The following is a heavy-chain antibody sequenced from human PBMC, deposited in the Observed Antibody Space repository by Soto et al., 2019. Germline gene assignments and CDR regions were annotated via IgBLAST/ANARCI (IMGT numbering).Heavy chain of an antibody. Sequence: QVQLVESGGGVVQPGRSLRLSCAASGFTFSSYGMHWVRQAPGKGLEWVAVIWYDGSNKYYADSVKGRFTISRDNSKNTLYLQMNSLRAEDTAVYYCASPNSGSYPGLDYWGQGTLVTVSS. J-gene: IGHJ4*02. CDR3: ASPNSGSYPGLDY. CDR1: GFTFSSYG. D-gene: IGHD1-26*01. V-gene: IGHV3-33*01. CDR2: IWYDGSNK.